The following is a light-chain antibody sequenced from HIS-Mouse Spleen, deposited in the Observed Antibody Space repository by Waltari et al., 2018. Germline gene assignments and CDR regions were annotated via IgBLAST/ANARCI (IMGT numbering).Light chain of an antibody. J-gene: IGLJ3*02. Sequence: QSALTQPASVSGSPGQSITISCTGTSSDVGGYNYVPWYQQHPGKAPKPMTYNVSNRPSGFSNRSSGSKSGNTASLTISGLQAEDEADYYCSSYTSSSTRVFGGGTKLTVL. V-gene: IGLV2-14*03. CDR1: SSDVGGYNY. CDR3: SSYTSSSTRV. CDR2: NVS.